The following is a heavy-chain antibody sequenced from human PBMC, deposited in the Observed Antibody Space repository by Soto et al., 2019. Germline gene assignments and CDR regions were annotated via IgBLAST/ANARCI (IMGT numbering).Heavy chain of an antibody. CDR3: ARGLILWFGELSRRGGYYYYMDA. CDR1: GGSLSGYQ. D-gene: IGHD3-10*01. Sequence: QVQLQQWGAGLLKPSETLSLTCAVSGGSLSGYQWSWIRQTPGKGLEWIGEINDSGNINYNPSLKMRVTILLDTPRKQISLKLSAVTAADSAVYYCARGLILWFGELSRRGGYYYYMDAWGKGTTVAVSS. V-gene: IGHV4-34*01. J-gene: IGHJ6*03. CDR2: INDSGNI.